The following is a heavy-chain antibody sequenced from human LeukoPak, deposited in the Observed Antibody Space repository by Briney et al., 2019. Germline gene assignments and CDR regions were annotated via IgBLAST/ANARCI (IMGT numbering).Heavy chain of an antibody. CDR3: ARDFAWGSGGAPIDDNWLDP. V-gene: IGHV1-18*01. D-gene: IGHD7-27*01. CDR2: ISGHSGNT. J-gene: IGHJ5*02. Sequence: ASVKVSCKASGYIFSNYGITWVRQAPGHGLEWMGWISGHSGNTNYAQKFQDRATMTTDTSTSTAYKELRSLRFDDTAVYYCARDFAWGSGGAPIDDNWLDPWGQGILVTVSS. CDR1: GYIFSNYG.